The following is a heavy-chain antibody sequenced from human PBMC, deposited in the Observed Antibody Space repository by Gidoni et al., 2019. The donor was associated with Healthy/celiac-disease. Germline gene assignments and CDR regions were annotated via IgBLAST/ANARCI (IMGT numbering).Heavy chain of an antibody. J-gene: IGHJ5*02. CDR3: ARRARGALGPLRWFDP. CDR1: GGSFSGYY. Sequence: QVQLQQWGAGLLKPSETLSLTCAVYGGSFSGYYWSWIRQPPGKGLEWIGEINHSGSTNYNPSPKSRVTISVDTSKNQFSLKLSSVTAADTAVYYCARRARGALGPLRWFDPWGQGTLVTVSS. D-gene: IGHD3-10*01. V-gene: IGHV4-34*01. CDR2: INHSGST.